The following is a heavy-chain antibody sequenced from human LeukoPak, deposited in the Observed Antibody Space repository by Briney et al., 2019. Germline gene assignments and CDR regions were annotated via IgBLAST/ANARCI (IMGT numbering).Heavy chain of an antibody. D-gene: IGHD6-19*01. CDR2: IWYDGSNK. CDR3: AKDHRVAVATNYYYYYMDV. Sequence: PGRSLRLSCAASGFTFSSYGMHWVRQAPGKGLEWVAVIWYDGSNKYYADSVKGRFTISRDNSKNTLYLQMNRLSAEDTAVYYCAKDHRVAVATNYYYYYMDVWGKGTTVTVSS. V-gene: IGHV3-33*06. J-gene: IGHJ6*03. CDR1: GFTFSSYG.